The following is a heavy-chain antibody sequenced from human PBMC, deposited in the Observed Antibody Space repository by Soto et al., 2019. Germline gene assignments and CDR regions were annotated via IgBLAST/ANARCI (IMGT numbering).Heavy chain of an antibody. CDR2: ISYDGSNK. CDR3: ARDLVDTAMVIDEEFYYYYYAMDV. CDR1: GFTFSSYA. V-gene: IGHV3-30-3*01. J-gene: IGHJ6*02. Sequence: PGGSLRLSCAASGFTFSSYAMHWVRQAPGKGLEWVAVISYDGSNKYYADSVKGRFTISRDNSKNTLYLRMNSLRAEDTAVYYCARDLVDTAMVIDEEFYYYYYAMDVWGQGITVT. D-gene: IGHD5-18*01.